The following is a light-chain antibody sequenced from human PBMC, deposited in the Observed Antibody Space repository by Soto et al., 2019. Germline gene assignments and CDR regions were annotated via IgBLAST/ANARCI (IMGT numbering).Light chain of an antibody. Sequence: EIVMTQSPATLSVSPGERATLSCRASQSVSSNLGWYQQKPGQAPRLLIYGASTRATGIPARFSGSGSGTEFTLTISSLQSEDFAVYFCQQYNNWPLTVGGGTKVDIK. CDR3: QQYNNWPLT. CDR2: GAS. J-gene: IGKJ4*01. CDR1: QSVSSN. V-gene: IGKV3-15*01.